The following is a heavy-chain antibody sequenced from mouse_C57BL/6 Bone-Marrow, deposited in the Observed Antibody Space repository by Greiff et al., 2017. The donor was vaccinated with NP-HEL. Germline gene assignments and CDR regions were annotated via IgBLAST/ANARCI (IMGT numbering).Heavy chain of an antibody. Sequence: QVQLKESGPELVRPGVSVKISCKGSGYTFTDYAMHWVKQSHAKSLEWIGVISTYYGDASYNQKFKDKATMTVDKSSSTAYMELARLTSEDSAVYYCASSSNWDEGFAYWGQGTLVTVSA. D-gene: IGHD4-1*01. CDR1: GYTFTDYA. CDR3: ASSSNWDEGFAY. J-gene: IGHJ3*01. V-gene: IGHV1-67*01. CDR2: ISTYYGDA.